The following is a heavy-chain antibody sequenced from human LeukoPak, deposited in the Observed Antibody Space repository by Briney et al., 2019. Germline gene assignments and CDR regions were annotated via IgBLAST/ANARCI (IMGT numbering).Heavy chain of an antibody. CDR1: GYTFTNYA. Sequence: ASVKVSCKASGYTFTNYAMHWVRQAPGQRLEWMGWINAGNGNTKYSQEFQGRVTITRDTSASTAYMELSSLRSEDMAVYYCARDRDSSGWLFDYWGQGTLVTVSS. J-gene: IGHJ4*02. D-gene: IGHD6-19*01. CDR3: ARDRDSSGWLFDY. CDR2: INAGNGNT. V-gene: IGHV1-3*03.